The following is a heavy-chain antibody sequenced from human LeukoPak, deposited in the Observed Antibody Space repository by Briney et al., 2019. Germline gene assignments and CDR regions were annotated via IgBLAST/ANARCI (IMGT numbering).Heavy chain of an antibody. D-gene: IGHD2-15*01. V-gene: IGHV3-7*01. CDR3: ARDDMRDAFDI. Sequence: GGSPRLSCAASGFTFSSYWMGWVRQAPGKGLEWVANVKQDGSEKYYVDSVKGRFTISRDNAKNSLYLQMNSLRAEDTAVYYCARDDMRDAFDIWGQGTMVTVSS. CDR1: GFTFSSYW. J-gene: IGHJ3*02. CDR2: VKQDGSEK.